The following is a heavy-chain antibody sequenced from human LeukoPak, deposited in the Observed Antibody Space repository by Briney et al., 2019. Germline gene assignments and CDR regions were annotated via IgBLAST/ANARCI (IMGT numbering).Heavy chain of an antibody. CDR2: ISHVARDT. V-gene: IGHV3-30*04. J-gene: IGHJ4*02. CDR1: GFTFSSFA. D-gene: IGHD3-10*01. CDR3: AKGKNTGSYLSHVDY. Sequence: PGGSLRLSCAASGFTFSSFAMHWFRQARGKGLEWVAFISHVARDTYYGDSVKGRFTISRDNSKNSLYLQMNSLRTEDTALYYCAKGKNTGSYLSHVDYWGQGTLVTVSS.